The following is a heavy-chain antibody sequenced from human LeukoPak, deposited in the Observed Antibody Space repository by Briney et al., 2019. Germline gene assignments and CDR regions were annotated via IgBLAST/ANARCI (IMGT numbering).Heavy chain of an antibody. CDR1: GGSITSYY. D-gene: IGHD3-3*01. CDR3: ARQRHNNFWSGLGYYYMDV. V-gene: IGHV4-59*08. CDR2: LTNSGST. Sequence: PSETLSLTCSVSGGSITSYYWSWIRQPPGKGLEWIGYLTNSGSTKYNPSLKSRVTLSEDTSKNQVSLNLRSVTAADTAVYYCARQRHNNFWSGLGYYYMDVWGKGITVTV. J-gene: IGHJ6*03.